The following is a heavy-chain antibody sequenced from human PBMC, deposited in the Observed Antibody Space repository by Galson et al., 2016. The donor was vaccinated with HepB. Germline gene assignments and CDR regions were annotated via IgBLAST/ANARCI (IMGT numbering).Heavy chain of an antibody. CDR1: GFTFSSYW. J-gene: IGHJ5*02. CDR2: IKEDGSEK. Sequence: SLRLSCAASGFTFSSYWMSWVRQAPGKGLEWVANIKEDGSEKYYVDFVKGRFTISRDNAKNSLYLQMNSLRAEDTAVYYCARDAYSSSFVYWFDPWGQGTLVTVSS. V-gene: IGHV3-7*01. D-gene: IGHD6-13*01. CDR3: ARDAYSSSFVYWFDP.